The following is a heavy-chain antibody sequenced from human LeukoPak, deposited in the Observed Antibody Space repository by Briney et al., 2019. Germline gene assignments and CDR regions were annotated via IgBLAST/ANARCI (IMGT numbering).Heavy chain of an antibody. J-gene: IGHJ4*02. Sequence: ASVKVSCKTSGYTFTGFYIHWVRQAPGHGLECMGRMNPNSGGANFAQKFQDRVTMTRDTSITTAYMELSRLRSDDTAVYYCARSYDSSGTVIGGYWGQGTLVTVSS. CDR3: ARSYDSSGTVIGGY. D-gene: IGHD3-22*01. CDR1: GYTFTGFY. CDR2: MNPNSGGA. V-gene: IGHV1-2*06.